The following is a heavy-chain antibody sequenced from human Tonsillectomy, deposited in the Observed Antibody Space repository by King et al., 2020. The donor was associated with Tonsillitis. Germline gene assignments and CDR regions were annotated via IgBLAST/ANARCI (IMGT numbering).Heavy chain of an antibody. CDR2: ISGXGGST. D-gene: IGHD3-3*01. CDR1: GFTXSSYA. Sequence: VQLVESGGGLVQPGGSLRLSCAASGFTXSSYAMSWVRQAPGKGLEWVSAISGXGGSTYXADSVKGRFTISRDNSKNTLYLQMNSLGAEDTAVYYFAXXXTTXXXXXXSGYYYXXPNWXDPWXQGTLVTVSX. V-gene: IGHV3-23*04. CDR3: AXXXTTXXXXXXSGYYYXXPNWXDP. J-gene: IGHJ5*02.